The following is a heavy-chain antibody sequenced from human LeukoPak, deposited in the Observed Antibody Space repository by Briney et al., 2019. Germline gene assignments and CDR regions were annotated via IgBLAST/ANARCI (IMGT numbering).Heavy chain of an antibody. J-gene: IGHJ4*02. V-gene: IGHV4-59*01. D-gene: IGHD2-8*01. CDR3: ASFRGMRDY. Sequence: SEALSLTCTVSGGSISSYYWSWIRQPPGKGLEWIGYIYYSGSTNYSPSLKSRVTISVDTSKNQFSLKLSSVTAADTAVYYCASFRGMRDYWGQGTLVTVSS. CDR1: GGSISSYY. CDR2: IYYSGST.